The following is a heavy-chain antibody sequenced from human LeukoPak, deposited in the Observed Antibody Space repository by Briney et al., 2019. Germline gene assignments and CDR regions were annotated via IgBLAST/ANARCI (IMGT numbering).Heavy chain of an antibody. CDR2: ISYDGSNE. CDR1: GFTFSSYA. J-gene: IGHJ4*02. V-gene: IGHV3-30-3*01. CDR3: ARGQRTSRYTNFDY. Sequence: GGSLRLSCAASGFTFSSYAMHWVRQAPSRGLEWVAVISYDGSNEYYADSVKGRFTISRDNSKNTLFLQMNSLRAEDTAVYYCARGQRTSRYTNFDYWGQGTLVTVSS. D-gene: IGHD6-13*01.